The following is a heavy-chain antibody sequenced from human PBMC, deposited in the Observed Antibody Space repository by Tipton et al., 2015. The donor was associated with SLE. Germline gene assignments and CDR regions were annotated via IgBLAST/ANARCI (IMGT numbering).Heavy chain of an antibody. CDR2: IHYSGST. V-gene: IGHV4-59*01. Sequence: TLSLTCAVYGGSFSGYYWSWIRQPPGKGLEWIGYIHYSGSTNYNPSLQSRVTISVDTSKNQFSLKLSSVTAADTAVYYCARGVTFDAFDIWGQGTMVTVSS. J-gene: IGHJ3*02. CDR3: ARGVTFDAFDI. D-gene: IGHD2-21*02. CDR1: GGSFSGYY.